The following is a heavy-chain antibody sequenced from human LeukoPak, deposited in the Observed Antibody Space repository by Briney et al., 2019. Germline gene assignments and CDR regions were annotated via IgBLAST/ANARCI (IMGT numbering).Heavy chain of an antibody. D-gene: IGHD3-10*01. V-gene: IGHV4-38-2*02. Sequence: PSETLSLTCTVSGYSISSGYYWGWIRQPPGKGLEWIVSIYHSGNTYYNPSLKSRVTISVDTSKNQFSLKLSSVTAADTAVYYCARLWGEETVRYWGQGTLVTVSS. CDR2: IYHSGNT. J-gene: IGHJ4*02. CDR3: ARLWGEETVRY. CDR1: GYSISSGYY.